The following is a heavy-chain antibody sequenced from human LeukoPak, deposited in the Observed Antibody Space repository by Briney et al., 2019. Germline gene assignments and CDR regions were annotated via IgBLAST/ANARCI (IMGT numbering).Heavy chain of an antibody. D-gene: IGHD3-22*01. CDR1: GFTFSSYW. J-gene: IGHJ5*02. CDR2: INTDGSST. V-gene: IGHV3-74*01. CDR3: AREFYDSSGYYHNWFDP. Sequence: GGSLRLSCAASGFTFSSYWMHWVRQAPGKGLVWVSRINTDGSSTSYADSVKGRFTISRDNAKNTLYLQMNSLRAEDTAVYYCAREFYDSSGYYHNWFDPWGQGTLVTVPS.